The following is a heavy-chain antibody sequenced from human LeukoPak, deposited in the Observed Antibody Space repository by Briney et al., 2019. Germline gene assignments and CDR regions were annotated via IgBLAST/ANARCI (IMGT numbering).Heavy chain of an antibody. D-gene: IGHD6-13*01. CDR3: AKDYGYSSSWYDY. V-gene: IGHV3-9*01. CDR1: GFTFDDYG. J-gene: IGHJ4*02. Sequence: GGSLRLSCEASGFTFDDYGMHWVRQAPGKGLEWVSTISRNSASVGYVDSVKGRFTISRDNAKKTLYLQMNSLRPEDTALYYCAKDYGYSSSWYDYWGQGTLVTVSS. CDR2: ISRNSASV.